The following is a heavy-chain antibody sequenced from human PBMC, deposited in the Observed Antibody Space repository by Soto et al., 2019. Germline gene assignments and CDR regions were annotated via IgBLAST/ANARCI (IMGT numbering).Heavy chain of an antibody. CDR1: GFTFSSYG. D-gene: IGHD3-16*01. J-gene: IGHJ4*02. CDR2: ISYDGSNK. CDR3: AKDPVGRYDYIWGTIAPDY. Sequence: PGGSLRLSCAASGFTFSSYGMHWVRQAPGKGLEWVAVISYDGSNKYYADSVKGRFTISRDNSKNTLYLQMNSLRAEDTAVYYCAKDPVGRYDYIWGTIAPDYWGQGTLVTVSS. V-gene: IGHV3-30*18.